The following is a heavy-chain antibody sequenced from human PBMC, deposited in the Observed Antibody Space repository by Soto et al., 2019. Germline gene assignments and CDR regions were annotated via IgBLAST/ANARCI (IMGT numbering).Heavy chain of an antibody. CDR3: ARGDYFDNSGPFSDAFDI. CDR2: IKPDGSEK. D-gene: IGHD6-19*01. Sequence: EVQLVESGGGLVQPGGSVRLSCAASGFTFSSYWMTWVRQAPGKGLEWVANIKPDGSEKFYVDSVKGRFTMSRDNVKSSVHLQMNGLRVEVTAVYYCARGDYFDNSGPFSDAFDIWGQGTMVTVSS. CDR1: GFTFSSYW. V-gene: IGHV3-7*04. J-gene: IGHJ3*02.